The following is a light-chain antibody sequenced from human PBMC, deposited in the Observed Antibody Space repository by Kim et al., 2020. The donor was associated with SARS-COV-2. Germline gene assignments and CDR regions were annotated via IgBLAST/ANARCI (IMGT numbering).Light chain of an antibody. CDR2: DAS. CDR1: QDIRNY. J-gene: IGKJ4*01. CDR3: QQYDNLPR. V-gene: IGKV1-33*01. Sequence: DIQMTQSPSSLSASAGDRVTITCQASQDIRNYLSWYQQKPRKAPKLLIYDASNLETGVPSRFSGSGSGTDFTFTISSLQPEDIATYYCQQYDNLPRFGGGTKVDIK.